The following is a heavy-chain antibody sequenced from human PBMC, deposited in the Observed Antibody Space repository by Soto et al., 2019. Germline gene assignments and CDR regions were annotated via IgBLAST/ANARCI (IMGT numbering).Heavy chain of an antibody. CDR3: ARELRYGSGRRYYYYYGMDV. D-gene: IGHD3-10*01. J-gene: IGHJ6*02. Sequence: QVQLVQSGAEVKKPGSLVKVSCKASGGTFSSYTISWVRQAPGQGLEWMGRIIPILGIANYAQKFQGRVTITADKSTSTAYMELSSLRSEDTAVYYCARELRYGSGRRYYYYYGMDVWGQGTTVTVSS. CDR1: GGTFSSYT. V-gene: IGHV1-69*08. CDR2: IIPILGIA.